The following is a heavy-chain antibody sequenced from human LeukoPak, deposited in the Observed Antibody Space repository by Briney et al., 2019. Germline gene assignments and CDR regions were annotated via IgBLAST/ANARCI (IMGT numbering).Heavy chain of an antibody. D-gene: IGHD6-19*01. CDR1: GFTFSSYG. Sequence: GGSLRLSCAASGFTFSSYGMTWVRRAPGKGLEWVSGLSGSGTGTSYADSVKGRFTISRDNSKNTLYLQMSSLRAEDTAVYYCAKRRSSGQPDFDYWGQGTLVTVSS. CDR3: AKRRSSGQPDFDY. CDR2: LSGSGTGT. J-gene: IGHJ4*02. V-gene: IGHV3-23*01.